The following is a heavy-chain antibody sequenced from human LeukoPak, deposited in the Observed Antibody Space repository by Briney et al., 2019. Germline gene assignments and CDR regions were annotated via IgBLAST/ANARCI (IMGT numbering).Heavy chain of an antibody. J-gene: IGHJ4*02. CDR3: ARDETVAGTYYFDY. V-gene: IGHV4-4*07. CDR1: GGSISSFY. D-gene: IGHD6-19*01. Sequence: PSETLSLTCTVSGGSISSFYWSWVRQPAGKGLEWIGRINTSGNTNYNPSLKSRVTMSIDTSKNQFSLKLSSVTAADTAVYYCARDETVAGTYYFDYWGQGTLVTVSS. CDR2: INTSGNT.